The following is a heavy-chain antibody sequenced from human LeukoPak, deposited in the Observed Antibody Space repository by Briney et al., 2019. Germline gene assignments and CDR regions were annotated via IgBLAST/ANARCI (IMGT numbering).Heavy chain of an antibody. J-gene: IGHJ5*02. CDR1: GYSISSGYY. Sequence: SETLSLTCTVSGYSISSGYYWGWIRQPPGKGLEWIGSIYHSGSTYYNPSLKSRVTISVDTSKNQFSLKLSSVTAADTAVYYCARAYVAAARGFDPWGQGTLVTVSS. V-gene: IGHV4-38-2*02. CDR3: ARAYVAAARGFDP. D-gene: IGHD6-13*01. CDR2: IYHSGST.